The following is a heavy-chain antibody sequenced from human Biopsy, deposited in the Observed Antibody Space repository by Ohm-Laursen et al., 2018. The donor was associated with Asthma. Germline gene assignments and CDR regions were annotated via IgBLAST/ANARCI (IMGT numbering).Heavy chain of an antibody. Sequence: SDTLSLTCTVSGASIRGSGSYWAWIRQAPGKGPEWIGTTHYSGSTFYKPSLRSRVTMSLDTSTSQFSLRLRSVTATDTAVYYCASPVNRAFGGYEWAAVFDYWGQGILVTVSP. CDR3: ASPVNRAFGGYEWAAVFDY. CDR2: THYSGST. V-gene: IGHV4-39*01. D-gene: IGHD5-12*01. CDR1: GASIRGSGSY. J-gene: IGHJ4*02.